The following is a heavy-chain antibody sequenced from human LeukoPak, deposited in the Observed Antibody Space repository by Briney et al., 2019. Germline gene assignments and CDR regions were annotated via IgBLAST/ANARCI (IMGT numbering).Heavy chain of an antibody. Sequence: SVKVSCKASGGTFSSYAISWVRQAPGQGLEWMGGIIPIFGTANCAQKFQGRVTITADESTSTAYMELSSLRSEDTAVYYYASSRYDYGDYVPYYGMDVWGKGTTVTVSS. CDR1: GGTFSSYA. CDR2: IIPIFGTA. V-gene: IGHV1-69*13. D-gene: IGHD4-17*01. J-gene: IGHJ6*04. CDR3: ASSRYDYGDYVPYYGMDV.